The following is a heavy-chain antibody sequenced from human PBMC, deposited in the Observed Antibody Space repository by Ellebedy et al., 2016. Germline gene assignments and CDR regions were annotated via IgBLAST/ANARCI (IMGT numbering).Heavy chain of an antibody. CDR1: GFTFHDYA. J-gene: IGHJ4*02. D-gene: IGHD3-10*01. V-gene: IGHV3-9*01. CDR3: AKAYGSGSYYNPFDY. CDR2: ISWNSGTI. Sequence: GGSLRLSCAASGFTFHDYAMHWVRQAPGKGLEWVSGISWNSGTIAYADSVKGRFTISRDNAKNSLYLQMNSLGTDDTALYYCAKAYGSGSYYNPFDYWGQGTLVTVSS.